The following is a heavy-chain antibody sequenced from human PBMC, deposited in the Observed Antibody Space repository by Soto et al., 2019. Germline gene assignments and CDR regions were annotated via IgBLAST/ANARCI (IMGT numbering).Heavy chain of an antibody. V-gene: IGHV4-39*01. CDR3: ASESGSGGYPDWHFNL. CDR1: GGSISNGNYY. D-gene: IGHD3-10*01. Sequence: QLQLQESGPGLVKPSETLSLTCTVSGGSISNGNYYWGWIRQPPGKGLEWIGSVYYTGNTHYSASLTSRVTISVDRSKNQFSLKLTSVTAADTAEYYCASESGSGGYPDWHFNLWGRGTLVTVSS. CDR2: VYYTGNT. J-gene: IGHJ2*01.